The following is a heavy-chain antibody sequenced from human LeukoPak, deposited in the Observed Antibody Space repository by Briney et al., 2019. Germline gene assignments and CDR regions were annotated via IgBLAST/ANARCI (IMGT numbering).Heavy chain of an antibody. CDR2: ISSFGSTI. V-gene: IGHV3-48*03. D-gene: IGHD3-22*01. CDR3: ARDRYFYDNRGIDY. J-gene: IGHJ4*02. Sequence: GSLRLSCAASEFTFSSYEMNWVRQAPGKVLEWVSYISSFGSTIYYADSVQGRFTISRDSAKNPLDLQMNSLRAEDTAVYYCARDRYFYDNRGIDYWGQGTLVTVFS. CDR1: EFTFSSYE.